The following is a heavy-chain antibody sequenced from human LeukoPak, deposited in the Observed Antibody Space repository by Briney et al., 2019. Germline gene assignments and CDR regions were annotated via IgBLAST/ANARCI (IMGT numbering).Heavy chain of an antibody. Sequence: GRSLRLSCAASGFTFSSHAMHWVRQAPGKGLEWVAVISYDGSNKYYADSVKGRFTISRDNSKNSLYLQMNSLRAEDTAVYYCAREGDSSGYYIDYWGQGTLVTVSS. CDR3: AREGDSSGYYIDY. CDR1: GFTFSSHA. J-gene: IGHJ4*02. V-gene: IGHV3-30-3*01. D-gene: IGHD3-22*01. CDR2: ISYDGSNK.